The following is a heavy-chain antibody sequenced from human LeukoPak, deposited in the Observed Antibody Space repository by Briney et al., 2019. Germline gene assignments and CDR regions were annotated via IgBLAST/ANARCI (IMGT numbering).Heavy chain of an antibody. CDR3: ARGAMVRGVIITFDP. D-gene: IGHD3-10*01. J-gene: IGHJ5*02. Sequence: TSETLSLTCAVSGGSISSGGYSWLWIRKPPGKGLEWIGYIYHSGSTYYNPSLTSRVTISVDRSKNQFSLKLSSVTAADTAVYYCARGAMVRGVIITFDPWGQGTLVTVSS. CDR2: IYHSGST. V-gene: IGHV4-30-2*01. CDR1: GGSISSGGYS.